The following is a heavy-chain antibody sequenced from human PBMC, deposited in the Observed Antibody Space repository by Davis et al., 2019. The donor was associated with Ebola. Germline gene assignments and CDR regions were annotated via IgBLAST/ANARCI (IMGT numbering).Heavy chain of an antibody. D-gene: IGHD6-13*01. J-gene: IGHJ6*02. CDR2: ITGYNGGT. Sequence: ASVKVSCKTSGYSFTTYGITWVRQAPGQGLEWMGWITGYNGGTNYEKKLQDRVTMTIDPATDTAYMELSSLRSEDTAVYYCARDFSSWYPFGVEDYYYGMDVWGQGTTVTVSS. CDR1: GYSFTTYG. V-gene: IGHV1-18*01. CDR3: ARDFSSWYPFGVEDYYYGMDV.